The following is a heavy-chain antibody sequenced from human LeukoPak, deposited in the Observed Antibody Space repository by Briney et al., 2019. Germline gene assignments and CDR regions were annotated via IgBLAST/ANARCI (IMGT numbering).Heavy chain of an antibody. Sequence: GGSLRLSCAASGFTFSSYSMNWVRQAPGKGLEWVSSISSSSSYIYYADSVKGRFTISRDNAKNSLYLQMNSLRAEDTAVYYCARGVIKRLPWDAFDIWGQGTMVTVSS. CDR1: GFTFSSYS. J-gene: IGHJ3*02. D-gene: IGHD2/OR15-2a*01. CDR3: ARGVIKRLPWDAFDI. V-gene: IGHV3-21*01. CDR2: ISSSSSYI.